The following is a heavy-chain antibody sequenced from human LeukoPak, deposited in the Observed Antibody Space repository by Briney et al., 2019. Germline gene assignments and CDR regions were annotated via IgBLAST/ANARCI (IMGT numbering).Heavy chain of an antibody. CDR1: GGSISSYY. Sequence: SETLSLTCTVSGGSISSYYWSWIRQPPGKGLEWIGYIYTSGSTNYNPSLKSRVTISVDTSKNQFSLSLSSVTAADTAVYYCARVARYGGYTQYFQPWGQGTLVTVSS. D-gene: IGHD4-23*01. CDR3: ARVARYGGYTQYFQP. J-gene: IGHJ1*01. CDR2: IYTSGST. V-gene: IGHV4-4*09.